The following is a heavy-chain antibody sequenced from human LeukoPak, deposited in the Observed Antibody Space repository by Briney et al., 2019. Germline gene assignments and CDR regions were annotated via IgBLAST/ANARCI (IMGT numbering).Heavy chain of an antibody. CDR3: ARVRDSENWWGAFDI. V-gene: IGHV1-18*01. D-gene: IGHD2-8*02. J-gene: IGHJ3*02. CDR1: GYRFSSSG. Sequence: ASVSVSCKASGYRFSSSGITWVRQAPGQGPEWMGWISTVNGNSRYAQNFQGRVTLTTDTSTNTAHLELTSLRSDDTAIYYCARVRDSENWWGAFDIWGQGTMVSVSS. CDR2: ISTVNGNS.